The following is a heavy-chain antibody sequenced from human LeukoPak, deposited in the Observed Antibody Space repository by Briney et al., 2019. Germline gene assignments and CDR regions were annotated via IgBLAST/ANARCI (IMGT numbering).Heavy chain of an antibody. CDR2: INHSGST. CDR3: ARFITYYYGSGSYYQKVRNFDY. J-gene: IGHJ4*02. D-gene: IGHD3-10*01. Sequence: SETLSLTCAVYGGSFSGYYWSWIRQPPGKGLEWIGEINHSGSTNYNPSLKSRVTISVDTSKNQFSLKLSSVTAADTAVYYCARFITYYYGSGSYYQKVRNFDYWGQGTLVTVSS. CDR1: GGSFSGYY. V-gene: IGHV4-34*01.